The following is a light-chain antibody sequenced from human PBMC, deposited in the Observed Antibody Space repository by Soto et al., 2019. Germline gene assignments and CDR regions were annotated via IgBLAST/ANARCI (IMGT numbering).Light chain of an antibody. CDR2: RNN. J-gene: IGLJ2*01. CDR3: AAWDDSLSGVV. V-gene: IGLV1-47*01. CDR1: SSNIGSNY. Sequence: QSVLTQPPSASGTPGQRVTISCSGSSSNIGSNYVYWYQQLPGTAPKLLIYRNNQRPSGVPDRVSGSKSGTSASLAISGLRSEAEADYYCAAWDDSLSGVVFGGGTKVTVL.